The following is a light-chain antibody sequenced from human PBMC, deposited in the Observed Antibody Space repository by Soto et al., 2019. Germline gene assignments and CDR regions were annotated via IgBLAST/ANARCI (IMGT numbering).Light chain of an antibody. CDR3: QQYGSSPPYT. CDR1: QSVSSNY. J-gene: IGKJ2*01. V-gene: IGKV3-20*01. Sequence: EIVLTQSPGTLSLSPGERATLSCRASQSVSSNYLAWYQQKPGQAPRLLIYAASSRASDIPDRFSGSGSGTDFTLTISRLEPEDFAVYYCQQYGSSPPYTFGQGTKLEI. CDR2: AAS.